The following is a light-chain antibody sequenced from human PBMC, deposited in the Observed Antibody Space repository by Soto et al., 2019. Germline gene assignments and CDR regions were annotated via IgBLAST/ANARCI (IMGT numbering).Light chain of an antibody. CDR1: SSDVGGYNY. J-gene: IGLJ1*01. Sequence: QSALTQPASVSGSPRQSITISCTGTSSDVGGYNYVSWYQQHPGKAPKFMIYDVSNRPSGVSNRFSGSKSGNTASLTISGLQAEDVADYYCSSYTTSNTRQIVFGTGTKVTVL. V-gene: IGLV2-14*01. CDR2: DVS. CDR3: SSYTTSNTRQIV.